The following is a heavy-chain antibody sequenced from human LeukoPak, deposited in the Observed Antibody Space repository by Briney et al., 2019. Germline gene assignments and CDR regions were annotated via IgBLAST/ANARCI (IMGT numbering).Heavy chain of an antibody. D-gene: IGHD2-2*01. V-gene: IGHV4-31*03. CDR1: GGSISSGGYY. CDR2: IYYSGST. Sequence: SRTLSLTCTVSGGSISSGGYYWSWIRQHPGKGLEWIGYIYYSGSTYYNPSLKSRVTISVDTSKNQFSLKLSSVTAADTAVYYCAREDRTSPCWFDPWGQGTLVTVSS. CDR3: AREDRTSPCWFDP. J-gene: IGHJ5*02.